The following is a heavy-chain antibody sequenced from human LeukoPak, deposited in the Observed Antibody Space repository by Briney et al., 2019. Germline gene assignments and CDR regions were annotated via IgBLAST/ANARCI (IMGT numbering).Heavy chain of an antibody. CDR2: ISTDGSST. CDR1: GFTFSSYW. Sequence: GGSLRLSCAAPGFTFSSYWMHWVRQAPGKGLVWVSRISTDGSSTNSADSVKGRLTISRDNAKNTLYLQMNSLRAEDTAVYYCVREYSSSSGRDFDMWGQGTMVTVSP. CDR3: VREYSSSSGRDFDM. V-gene: IGHV3-74*01. J-gene: IGHJ3*02. D-gene: IGHD6-6*01.